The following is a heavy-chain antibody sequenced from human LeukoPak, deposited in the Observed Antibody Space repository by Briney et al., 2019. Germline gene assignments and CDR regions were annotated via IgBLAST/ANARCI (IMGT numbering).Heavy chain of an antibody. J-gene: IGHJ3*02. D-gene: IGHD3-3*01. Sequence: PGGSLRLSCEGSGFTFSSYSLKWVRQAPGKELEGVSSVSTGGNYIYYADSVKGRFTISRDNDKNSLYLQMNSLRVEDTAVYYCARVFRPSLTVFIIRGAFDIWGQGTMVTVSS. V-gene: IGHV3-21*01. CDR3: ARVFRPSLTVFIIRGAFDI. CDR1: GFTFSSYS. CDR2: VSTGGNYI.